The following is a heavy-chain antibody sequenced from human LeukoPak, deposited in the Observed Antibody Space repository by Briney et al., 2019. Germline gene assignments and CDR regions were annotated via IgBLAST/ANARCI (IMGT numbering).Heavy chain of an antibody. CDR3: ARALRARITGTTASVYGMDV. CDR1: GGSISSYY. D-gene: IGHD1-20*01. V-gene: IGHV4-59*01. J-gene: IGHJ6*02. CDR2: IYYSGST. Sequence: SETLSLTCTVSGGSISSYYWSWIRQPPGKGLEWIWYIYYSGSTNYNPSLKSRVTISVHTSKNQFSLKLSSVTAADTAVYYCARALRARITGTTASVYGMDVWGQGTTVTVSS.